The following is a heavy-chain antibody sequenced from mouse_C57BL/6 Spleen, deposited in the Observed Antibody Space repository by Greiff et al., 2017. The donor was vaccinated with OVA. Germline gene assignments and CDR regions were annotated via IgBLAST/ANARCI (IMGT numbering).Heavy chain of an antibody. D-gene: IGHD1-3*01. CDR3: ARSGERDAMDD. Sequence: VQLQPSGPELVQPGASVKIPCKASGYTFTDYNMDWVKQSHGKSLAWIGDIHPNNGGTIYNQKFKGKATLTVDKSSSTAYMELRSLTSEDTAVYDSARSGERDAMDDWGQGTSVTVSS. J-gene: IGHJ4*01. CDR1: GYTFTDYN. V-gene: IGHV1-18*01. CDR2: IHPNNGGT.